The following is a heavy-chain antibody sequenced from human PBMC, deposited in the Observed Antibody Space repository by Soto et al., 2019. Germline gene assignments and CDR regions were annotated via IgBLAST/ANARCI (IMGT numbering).Heavy chain of an antibody. J-gene: IGHJ4*02. V-gene: IGHV3-23*01. Sequence: GGSLRLSCAASRFTFSSSVMSWVRQAPGKGLEWVSAISNSGTSTYYADSVKGRFTISRDNSKSTLYLQMNSLRAEDTAVYYCAKDLCAYSSGSCYFDYWGQGPLVTVSS. CDR3: AKDLCAYSSGSCYFDY. CDR2: ISNSGTST. CDR1: RFTFSSSV. D-gene: IGHD6-19*01.